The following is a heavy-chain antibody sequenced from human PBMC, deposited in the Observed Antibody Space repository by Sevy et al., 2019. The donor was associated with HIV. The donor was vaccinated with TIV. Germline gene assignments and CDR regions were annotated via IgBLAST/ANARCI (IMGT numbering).Heavy chain of an antibody. CDR2: ISYDGSNK. CDR3: AKDRPIAAAGEYYYGMDV. J-gene: IGHJ6*02. CDR1: GFTFSSYG. Sequence: GGSLRLSCAASGFTFSSYGMHWVRQAPGKGLEWVAVISYDGSNKYYPDSVKGRFTISRDNSKNTLYLQMNSLRAEDTAVYYCAKDRPIAAAGEYYYGMDVWGQGTTVTVSS. V-gene: IGHV3-30*18. D-gene: IGHD6-13*01.